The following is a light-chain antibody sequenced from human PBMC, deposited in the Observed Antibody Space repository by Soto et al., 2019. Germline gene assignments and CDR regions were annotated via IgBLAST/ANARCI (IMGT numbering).Light chain of an antibody. CDR2: WAS. CDR3: QQYYSTMYT. Sequence: DIVMTQSPDSLAVSLGERATINCKSSQSVLSSSNNQNHLAWYQQKPGQPPRLLIYWASTRESGVPDRFSGGGSGTDFTLTISSLQAEDVAVYYCQQYYSTMYTFGQGTKLEIK. CDR1: QSVLSSSNNQNH. J-gene: IGKJ2*01. V-gene: IGKV4-1*01.